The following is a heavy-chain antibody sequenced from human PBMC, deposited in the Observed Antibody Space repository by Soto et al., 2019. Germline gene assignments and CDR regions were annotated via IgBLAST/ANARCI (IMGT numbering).Heavy chain of an antibody. V-gene: IGHV3-13*01. CDR3: ARGAPTGSFLFDY. CDR2: IGTVGDT. CDR1: GFTFDSYD. D-gene: IGHD1-26*01. Sequence: EVQLVESGGGLVRPGGSLRLSCEASGFTFDSYDMHWVRQAAGKPLEWVSSIGTVGDTYYQDSVKGRFTFSRDNGKSSLSLQMNSLRVEDTAIYFCARGAPTGSFLFDYWGQGILVAVSS. J-gene: IGHJ4*02.